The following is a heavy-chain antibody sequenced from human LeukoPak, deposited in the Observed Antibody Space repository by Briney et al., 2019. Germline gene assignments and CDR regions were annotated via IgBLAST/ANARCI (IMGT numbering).Heavy chain of an antibody. J-gene: IGHJ4*02. D-gene: IGHD5-12*01. CDR1: GYTFTDYY. V-gene: IGHV1-69-2*01. CDR3: ATWVSAWLRFDY. Sequence: GASVKVSCKASGYTFTDYYMHWVQQAPGKGLEWMGLVDPEDGETIYAEKFQGRVTITADTSTDTAYMELSSLRSEDTAVYYCATWVSAWLRFDYWGQGTLVTVSS. CDR2: VDPEDGET.